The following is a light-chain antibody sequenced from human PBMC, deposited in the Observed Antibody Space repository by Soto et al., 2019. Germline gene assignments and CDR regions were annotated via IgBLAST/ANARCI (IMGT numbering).Light chain of an antibody. Sequence: EIVLTQSPGTLSLSPGERATLSCRASQSISSTYLTWYHQRPGQAPRLLIYDASRRATGIPDRFSGSGSGTDFSLTIRRMETEDFAVYYCQHYDSARWTFGLGTKVDIK. CDR1: QSISSTY. CDR3: QHYDSARWT. V-gene: IGKV3-20*01. J-gene: IGKJ1*01. CDR2: DAS.